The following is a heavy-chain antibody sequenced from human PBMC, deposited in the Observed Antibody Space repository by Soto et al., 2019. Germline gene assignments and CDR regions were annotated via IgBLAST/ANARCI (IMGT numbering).Heavy chain of an antibody. J-gene: IGHJ5*02. Sequence: PGGSLRLSCAASGFPFSSYWMNWVRQAPGKGLEWVSAITGSGGSTYYADSVKGRFTISRDNSKNTLYLQMNSLRAGDTAVYYCAKADSSSWFRGWFDPWGQGTLVTVSS. CDR3: AKADSSSWFRGWFDP. D-gene: IGHD6-13*01. CDR1: GFPFSSYW. V-gene: IGHV3-23*01. CDR2: ITGSGGST.